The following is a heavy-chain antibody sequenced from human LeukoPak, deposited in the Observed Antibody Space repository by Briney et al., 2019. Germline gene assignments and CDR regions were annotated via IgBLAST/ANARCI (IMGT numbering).Heavy chain of an antibody. J-gene: IGHJ4*02. CDR3: AAGERYSSSNMPFDY. CDR2: IRYDGRNK. D-gene: IGHD6-6*01. CDR1: RFTFSDYG. V-gene: IGHV3-30*02. Sequence: GGSLRLSCAASRFTFSDYGMHWVRQAPGKGLEWVAFIRYDGRNKYYADSVKGRFTISRDNSKNTLYLQMNSLRAEDTAVYYCAAGERYSSSNMPFDYWGQGTLVTVSS.